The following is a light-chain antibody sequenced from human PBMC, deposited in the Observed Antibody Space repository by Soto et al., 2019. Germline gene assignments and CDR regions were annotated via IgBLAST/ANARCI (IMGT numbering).Light chain of an antibody. CDR1: QSVSSSY. J-gene: IGKJ1*01. CDR3: QQYGSSPTT. Sequence: EIVLTQSPCTLSLSPGERATLSCRASQSVSSSYLACYQQKPGQAPRLLIYAASSRTTGIPDRFSSSGSGTDFTITISRLDPDDFAVYYCQQYGSSPTTFGPGTKVEIK. V-gene: IGKV3-20*01. CDR2: AAS.